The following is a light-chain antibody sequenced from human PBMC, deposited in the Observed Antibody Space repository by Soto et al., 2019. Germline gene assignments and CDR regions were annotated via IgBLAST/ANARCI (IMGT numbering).Light chain of an antibody. J-gene: IGLJ1*01. CDR2: EVS. V-gene: IGLV2-14*01. CDR3: ASFTTPSTRV. CDR1: SSDIGFYNY. Sequence: QSALTQPASVSGSPGQSITVSCTGTSSDIGFYNYVSWYQQHPGKAPKLIIYEVSNRPSGVSNRFSGSKSGNTASLTVSGLQAEDEADYYCASFTTPSTRVFGTGTKLTVL.